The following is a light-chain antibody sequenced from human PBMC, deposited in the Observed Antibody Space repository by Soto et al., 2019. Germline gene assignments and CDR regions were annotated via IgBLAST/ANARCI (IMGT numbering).Light chain of an antibody. CDR3: QQRSNWPLIT. CDR2: DAS. CDR1: QSVSSY. J-gene: IGKJ5*01. V-gene: IGKV3-11*01. Sequence: EMVLTQSPATLSLSPLERATLSCTASQSVSSYLAWYQQKPGQAPRLLIYDASNRATGIPARFSGSGSGTDFTLTISSLEPEHFAVYYCQQRSNWPLITFGQGTRLEI.